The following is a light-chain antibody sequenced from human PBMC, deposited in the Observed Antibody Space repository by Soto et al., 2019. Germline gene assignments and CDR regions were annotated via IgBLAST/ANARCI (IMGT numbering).Light chain of an antibody. V-gene: IGKV1-17*01. Sequence: DIQMTLSPSSLSASVGDRVTITCRASQGMRNHLAWYQQTPGKAPKRLIYAASSLPSGVPSRFSGSGSGTEFTLTISSLQPEDFATYYCLQHNNYPRTFGQGTKV. CDR3: LQHNNYPRT. CDR2: AAS. J-gene: IGKJ1*01. CDR1: QGMRNH.